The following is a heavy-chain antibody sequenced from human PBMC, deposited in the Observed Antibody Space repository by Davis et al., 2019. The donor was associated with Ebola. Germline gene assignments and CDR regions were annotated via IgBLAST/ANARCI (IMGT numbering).Heavy chain of an antibody. D-gene: IGHD4-11*01. CDR1: GFTFSSYW. CDR2: ISSSSSYI. J-gene: IGHJ4*02. CDR3: ARSGMTRGYYFDY. V-gene: IGHV3-21*01. Sequence: GESLKISCAASGFTFSSYWMSWVRQAPGKGLEWVSSISSSSSYIYYADSVKGRFTISRDNAKNSLYLQMNSLRAEDTAVYYCARSGMTRGYYFDYWGQGTLVTVSS.